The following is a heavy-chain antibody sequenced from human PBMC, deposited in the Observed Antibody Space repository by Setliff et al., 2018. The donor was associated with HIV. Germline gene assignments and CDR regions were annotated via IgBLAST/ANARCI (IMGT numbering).Heavy chain of an antibody. D-gene: IGHD3-10*01. V-gene: IGHV4-34*01. CDR3: ARDHGSFDY. CDR2: VYSSGPA. Sequence: SETLSLTCAVYGGSFSAYYWSWIRQPPGKGLEWIGSVYSSGPAYYNPSLKSRVTISVDTSKNQFSLKLSSVTAADTAVYYCARDHGSFDYWGQGTLVTVSS. J-gene: IGHJ4*02. CDR1: GGSFSAYY.